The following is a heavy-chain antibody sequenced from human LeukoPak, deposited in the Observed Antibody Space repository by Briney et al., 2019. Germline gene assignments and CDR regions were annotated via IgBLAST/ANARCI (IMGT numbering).Heavy chain of an antibody. CDR3: ARDIVLMVYATYFDY. D-gene: IGHD2-8*01. CDR2: IKQDGSEK. J-gene: IGHJ4*02. Sequence: GGSLRLSCAASGLTFSSHWMHWVRQAPGKGLEWVANIKQDGSEKYYVDSVKGRFTISRDNAKNSLYLQMNSLRAEDTAVYYCARDIVLMVYATYFDYWGQGTLVTVSS. CDR1: GLTFSSHW. V-gene: IGHV3-7*01.